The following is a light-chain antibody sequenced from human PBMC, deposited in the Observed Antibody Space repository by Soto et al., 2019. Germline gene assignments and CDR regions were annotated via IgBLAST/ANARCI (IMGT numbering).Light chain of an antibody. Sequence: DIQMTQSPSSLSASVGDRVTITCRASQSVSNHLNWYQQKPGKAPKLLIYASSSLQSGVPSRFSGSGSGTDFTLTISSLQPEDFANYYCQQSHSNIQDLTFGGGTKVEIK. J-gene: IGKJ4*01. CDR3: QQSHSNIQDLT. V-gene: IGKV1-39*01. CDR1: QSVSNH. CDR2: ASS.